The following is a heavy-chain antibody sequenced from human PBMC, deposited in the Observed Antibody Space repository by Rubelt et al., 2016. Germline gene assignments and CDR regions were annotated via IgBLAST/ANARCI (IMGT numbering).Heavy chain of an antibody. J-gene: IGHJ6*02. D-gene: IGHD3-16*02. CDR1: GFVFSSYA. V-gene: IGHV3-23*01. CDR3: ASRYHYGMDV. CDR2: TSGDGKNK. Sequence: ASGFVFSSYAMSWVRQAPGKGLEWVSGTSGDGKNKYYADSVRGRFTISRDKAKNSLYLQMNSLRVDDTGIYYCASRYHYGMDVWRQGTTVSVSS.